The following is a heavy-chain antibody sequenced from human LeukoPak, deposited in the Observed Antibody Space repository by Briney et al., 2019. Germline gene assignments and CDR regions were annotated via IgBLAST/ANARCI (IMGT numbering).Heavy chain of an antibody. D-gene: IGHD1-26*01. CDR2: INHSGST. J-gene: IGHJ4*02. V-gene: IGHV4-34*01. Sequence: PSETLSLTCAVYGVSFSGYYWSWIRQPPGKGLEWIGEINHSGSTNYNPSLKRRVTISVDTSKNQFSLKLSSVTAADTAVYYCARGRYPHSWGQGTLVTVSS. CDR3: ARGRYPHS. CDR1: GVSFSGYY.